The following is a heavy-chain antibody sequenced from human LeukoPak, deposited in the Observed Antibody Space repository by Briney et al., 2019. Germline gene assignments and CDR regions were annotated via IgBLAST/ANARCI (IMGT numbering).Heavy chain of an antibody. CDR2: IKQDGSEK. CDR1: GFTLRTSW. CDR3: AKDGGGPLD. J-gene: IGHJ4*02. V-gene: IGHV3-7*01. Sequence: GGSLRLSCAASGFTLRTSWMSWVRQAPGKGLEWVANIKQDGSEKNYVDSWKGRFTISRDNDKNSLYLQMNSLRAEGTAVYYCAKDGGGPLDWGQGTLVTVSS. D-gene: IGHD3-10*01.